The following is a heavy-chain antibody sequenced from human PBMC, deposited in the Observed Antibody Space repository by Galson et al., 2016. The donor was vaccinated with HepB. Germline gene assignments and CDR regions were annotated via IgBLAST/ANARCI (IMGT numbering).Heavy chain of an antibody. CDR2: IDPRDSYI. Sequence: QSGAEVKKPGESLRISCKGSGYTFSNYWISWVRQMPGKGLEWMGRIDPRDSYINYSPSLHGHVTISVDKSISTAYLQWSSLKATDTAMYYCARHSITIFGMVTDAFDIWGQGTMVTVSS. CDR1: GYTFSNYW. CDR3: ARHSITIFGMVTDAFDI. J-gene: IGHJ3*02. V-gene: IGHV5-10-1*01. D-gene: IGHD3-3*01.